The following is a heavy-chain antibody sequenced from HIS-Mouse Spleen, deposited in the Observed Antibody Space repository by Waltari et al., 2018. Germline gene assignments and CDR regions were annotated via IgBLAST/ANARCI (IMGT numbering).Heavy chain of an antibody. CDR2: IYSGGST. Sequence: EVQLVETGGGLIQPGGSLRLSCAASGFTVSSTSMSVVRQAPGKGLEWVSVIYSGGSTYYADSVKGRFTISRDNSKNTLYLQMNSLRAEDTAVYYCARDGERRDAFDIWGQGTMVTVSS. D-gene: IGHD1-1*01. V-gene: IGHV3-53*02. J-gene: IGHJ3*02. CDR1: GFTVSSTS. CDR3: ARDGERRDAFDI.